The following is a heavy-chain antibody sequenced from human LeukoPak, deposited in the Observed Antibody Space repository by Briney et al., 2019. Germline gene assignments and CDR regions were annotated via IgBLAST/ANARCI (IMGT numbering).Heavy chain of an antibody. V-gene: IGHV1-2*04. CDR2: INPNSGGT. J-gene: IGHJ4*02. Sequence: ASVKVSCKAPGYTFTGYYMHRVRQAPGQGLEWMGWINPNSGGTNYAQKFQGWVTMTRDTSISTAYMELSRLRSDDTAVYYCAVCSSTSCYKGVYFDYWGQGTLVTVSS. D-gene: IGHD2-2*02. CDR1: GYTFTGYY. CDR3: AVCSSTSCYKGVYFDY.